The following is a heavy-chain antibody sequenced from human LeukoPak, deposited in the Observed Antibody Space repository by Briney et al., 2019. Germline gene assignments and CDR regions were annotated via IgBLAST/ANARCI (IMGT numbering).Heavy chain of an antibody. CDR1: GGSISSYY. J-gene: IGHJ4*02. Sequence: SETLSLTCTVSGGSISSYYWSWIRQPAGKGLEWIGRIYTSGSTNYNPSLKSRVTMSVDTSKNQLSLKLSSVTAADTAVYYCAIPAGIQLWVNYWGQGTLVTVSS. CDR3: AIPAGIQLWVNY. D-gene: IGHD5-18*01. CDR2: IYTSGST. V-gene: IGHV4-4*07.